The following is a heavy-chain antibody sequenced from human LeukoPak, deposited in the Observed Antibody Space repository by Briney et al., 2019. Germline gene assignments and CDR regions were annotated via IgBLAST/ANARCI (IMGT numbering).Heavy chain of an antibody. CDR2: IYYSGST. D-gene: IGHD2-15*01. CDR3: ARDPGYCSGGRCRDGLDV. CDR1: GCSISSGGYY. Sequence: PSETLSLTCTVSGCSISSGGYYWSWIRQHPGKGLEWIGYIYYSGSTYYNPSLKSRVTISVDTSKNQFSLKLRSVTAAATAVYYCARDPGYCSGGRCRDGLDVWGQGTTVTVS. J-gene: IGHJ6*02. V-gene: IGHV4-31*03.